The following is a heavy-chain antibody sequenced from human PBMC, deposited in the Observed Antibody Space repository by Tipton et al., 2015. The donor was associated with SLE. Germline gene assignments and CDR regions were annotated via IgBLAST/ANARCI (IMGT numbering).Heavy chain of an antibody. CDR1: GHTFDNDD. J-gene: IGHJ6*02. D-gene: IGHD1-1*01. CDR3: ARETTETRDGLDV. CDR2: MKFKTGNA. V-gene: IGHV1-8*01. Sequence: QLVQSGAEVKKPGASVMVSCKASGHTFDNDDINWVRQATGQGLEWMGWMKFKTGNAGYAQNFQGRDTMTRDTSINTAYMELRNLRSNDTAVYYCARETTETRDGLDVWGQGTTVTVSS.